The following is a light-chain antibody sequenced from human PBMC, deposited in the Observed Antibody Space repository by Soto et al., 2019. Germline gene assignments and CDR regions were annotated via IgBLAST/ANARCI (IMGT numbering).Light chain of an antibody. CDR3: QQRADWPIT. CDR2: DAS. CDR1: QYITIY. Sequence: EIVFTQSPATLSLSPLERSTLPFMASQYITIYLAWYQQKPGQAPRLLIYDASNRATGIPARFSGSGSGTDFTLTISSLEPDDFAVYYCQQRADWPITFGQGTRLEIK. V-gene: IGKV3-11*01. J-gene: IGKJ5*01.